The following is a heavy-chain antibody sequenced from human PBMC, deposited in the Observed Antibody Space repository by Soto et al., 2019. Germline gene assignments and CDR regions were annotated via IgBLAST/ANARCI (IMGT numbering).Heavy chain of an antibody. CDR2: IGTAGDT. Sequence: PGGSLRLSCAASGFTFSSYDMHWVRQATGKGLEWVSAIGTAGDTYYPGSVKGRFTISRENAKNSLYLQMNSLRAGDTAAYYCARGQGDCSGGSCYGEFDYRGQGTLVTVSS. CDR1: GFTFSSYD. CDR3: ARGQGDCSGGSCYGEFDY. D-gene: IGHD2-15*01. J-gene: IGHJ4*02. V-gene: IGHV3-13*01.